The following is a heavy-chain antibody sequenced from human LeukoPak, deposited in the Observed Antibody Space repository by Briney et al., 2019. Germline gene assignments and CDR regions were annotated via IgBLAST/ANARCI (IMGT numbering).Heavy chain of an antibody. J-gene: IGHJ3*02. CDR3: ARDRVGATRGLGAFDI. V-gene: IGHV1-46*01. CDR2: INPSGGST. Sequence: ASVKVSCKASGYTFTSYYMHWVRQAPAQGLEWMGIINPSGGSTSYAQKFQGRVTMTRDTSTSTVYMELSSLRSEDTAVYYCARDRVGATRGLGAFDIWGQGTTVTVSS. D-gene: IGHD1-26*01. CDR1: GYTFTSYY.